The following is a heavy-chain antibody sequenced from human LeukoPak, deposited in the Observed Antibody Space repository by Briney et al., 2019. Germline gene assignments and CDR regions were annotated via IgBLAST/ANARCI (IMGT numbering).Heavy chain of an antibody. D-gene: IGHD6-13*01. J-gene: IGHJ5*02. CDR2: ISSSGNTI. V-gene: IGHV3-11*01. CDR1: GFTFSDYY. Sequence: GSLRLSCAAPGFTFSDYYMSWIRQAPGKGLEWVSYISSSGNTIYYADSVKGRFTISRDNAKNSLYLQMNSLRAEDTAVYYCARIIAVGGTDWFDPWGQGTLVTVSS. CDR3: ARIIAVGGTDWFDP.